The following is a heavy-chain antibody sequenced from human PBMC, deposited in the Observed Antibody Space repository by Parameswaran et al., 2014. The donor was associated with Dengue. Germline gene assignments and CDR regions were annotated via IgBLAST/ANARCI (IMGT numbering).Heavy chain of an antibody. J-gene: IGHJ6*02. CDR2: IYYSGST. CDR3: ARDGSSSDDYYYGMDV. Sequence: WIRQPPGKGLEWIGYIYYSGSTYYNPSLKSRVTIPVDTSKNQFSLKLSSVTAADTAVYYCARDGSSSDDYYYGMDVWGQGTTVTVSS. V-gene: IGHV4-31*02. D-gene: IGHD6-6*01.